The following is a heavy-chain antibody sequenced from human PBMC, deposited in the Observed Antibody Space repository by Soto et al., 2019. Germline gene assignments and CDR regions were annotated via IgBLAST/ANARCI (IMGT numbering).Heavy chain of an antibody. J-gene: IGHJ4*02. CDR3: AKGDVATIWAYYFDY. D-gene: IGHD5-12*01. CDR2: ISGGGGST. V-gene: IGHV3-23*01. CDR1: GFTFSSNA. Sequence: EVQLLESGGGLVQPGGSLRLSCAASGFTFSSNAMSWVRQAPGKGLEWVSAISGGGGSTYNADSVKGRFTISRDNSKNTLYLQMNSLRAEDTAVYYCAKGDVATIWAYYFDYWGQGTLVTVSS.